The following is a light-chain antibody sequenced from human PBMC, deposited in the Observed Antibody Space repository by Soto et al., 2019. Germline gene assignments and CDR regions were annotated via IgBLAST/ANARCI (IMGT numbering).Light chain of an antibody. J-gene: IGLJ1*01. V-gene: IGLV2-14*03. CDR1: SNAVGGYDY. Sequence: SGLTQPSFGSGSPVQSITFSGTGTSNAVGGYDYVSWYQQHPGKAPKLMIYDVTTRPSGVSDRFSGSKSGNTASLTISGLQAEDEADYYCSSYASITTRCVFGTGTKVTVL. CDR2: DVT. CDR3: SSYASITTRCV.